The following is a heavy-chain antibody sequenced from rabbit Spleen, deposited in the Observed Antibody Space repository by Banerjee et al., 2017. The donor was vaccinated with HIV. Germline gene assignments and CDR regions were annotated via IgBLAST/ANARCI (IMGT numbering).Heavy chain of an antibody. V-gene: IGHV1S45*01. D-gene: IGHD8-1*01. J-gene: IGHJ4*01. CDR2: INTATGNSKT. Sequence: QEQLVESGGGLVQPEGSLTLTCKASGFSFSDRDVMCWVRQAPGKGLEWIACINTATGNSKTYYANWAKGRFTISKTSSTTVTLQMTSLTVADTATYFCARDAGRGDYIDGVFNLWGPGTLVTVS. CDR3: ARDAGRGDYIDGVFNL. CDR1: GFSFSDRDV.